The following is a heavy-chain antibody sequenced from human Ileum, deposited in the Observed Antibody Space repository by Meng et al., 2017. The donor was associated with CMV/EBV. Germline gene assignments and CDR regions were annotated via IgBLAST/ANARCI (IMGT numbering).Heavy chain of an antibody. V-gene: IGHV4-34*01. J-gene: IGHJ4*02. CDR1: GGSFTDYS. CDR2: NTHSGRA. Sequence: QVQLQTCGAGLLTPSETLSLTCAVFGGSFTDYSWTWFRQSPGKGLEWIGENTHSGRAYYSSSLTGRATISVDMSKYQFSLKLPSVTAADTAIYYCARGLASGWPDYWGQGTLVTVSS. D-gene: IGHD3-10*01. CDR3: ARGLASGWPDY.